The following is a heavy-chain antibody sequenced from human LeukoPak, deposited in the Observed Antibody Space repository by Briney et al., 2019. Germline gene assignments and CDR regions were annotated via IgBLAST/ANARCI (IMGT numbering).Heavy chain of an antibody. D-gene: IGHD4-11*01. CDR3: ARDRDYSNTERGFDY. Sequence: GASVKVSCKTSGYTSSDYYIHWVRQAPGQGLEWMEWINPNSGETKSAQKFQGRVTMTGDTSISTAYMELRRVTSDDTAVYYCARDRDYSNTERGFDYWGQGTLVTVSS. CDR2: INPNSGET. V-gene: IGHV1-2*02. J-gene: IGHJ4*02. CDR1: GYTSSDYY.